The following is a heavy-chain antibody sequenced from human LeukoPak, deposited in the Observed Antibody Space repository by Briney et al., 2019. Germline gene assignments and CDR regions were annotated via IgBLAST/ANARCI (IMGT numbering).Heavy chain of an antibody. CDR2: ISSSSSYI. J-gene: IGHJ6*03. V-gene: IGHV3-21*01. D-gene: IGHD6-6*01. CDR3: ARDTRASSRYYYYYYYMDV. CDR1: GFTFSSYS. Sequence: GGSLRLSCAASGFTFSSYSMKWVRQAPGKGLEWVSSISSSSSYIYYADSVKGRFTISRDNAKNSLYLQMNSLRDEDTAVYYCARDTRASSRYYYYYYYMDVWGKGTTVTVSS.